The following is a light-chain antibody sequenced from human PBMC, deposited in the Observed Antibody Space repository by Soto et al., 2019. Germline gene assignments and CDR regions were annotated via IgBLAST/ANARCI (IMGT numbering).Light chain of an antibody. CDR1: QSVSSY. Sequence: EIELTQSPATLSLSPGERATLSCRASQSVSSYLAWYQQKPGQAPRLLIYDASNRATGIPARFSGSGSGTDFTLTISSLEPEDFAVYYGQQRSNRPQTFGQGTKVEIK. J-gene: IGKJ1*01. CDR3: QQRSNRPQT. V-gene: IGKV3-11*01. CDR2: DAS.